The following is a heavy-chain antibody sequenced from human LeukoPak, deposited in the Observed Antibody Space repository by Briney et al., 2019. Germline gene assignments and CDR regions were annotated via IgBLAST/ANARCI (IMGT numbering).Heavy chain of an antibody. CDR1: GGSISSYY. CDR2: IYYSGST. CDR3: ARYSSSSREDY. V-gene: IGHV4-59*08. J-gene: IGHJ4*02. Sequence: SETLSLTCTVSGGSISSYYWSWIRQPPGKGLEWIGYIYYSGSTNYNPSLKSRVTISVDTSKNQFSLKLGSVTAADTAVYYCARYSSSSREDYWGQGTLVTVSS. D-gene: IGHD6-13*01.